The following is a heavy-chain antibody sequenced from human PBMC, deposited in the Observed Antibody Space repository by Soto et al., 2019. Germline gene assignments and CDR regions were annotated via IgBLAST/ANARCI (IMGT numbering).Heavy chain of an antibody. V-gene: IGHV4-31*03. Sequence: SETLSLTCSVSGDSISTNAYYWTWIRQHPAKGLEWVGYIFDSGSTYYNPSLKSRVTISIDTSQKQCSLRLTSVTAADTAVYYCAKFNWYFDLWGRDTLVTISS. CDR1: GDSISTNAYY. CDR3: AKFNWYFDL. CDR2: IFDSGST. J-gene: IGHJ2*01.